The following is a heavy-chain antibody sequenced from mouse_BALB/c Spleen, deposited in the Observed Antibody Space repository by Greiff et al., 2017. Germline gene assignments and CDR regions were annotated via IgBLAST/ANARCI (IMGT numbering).Heavy chain of an antibody. CDR1: GYTFTSYW. Sequence: VQLQQSGAELAKPGASVKMSCKASGYTFTSYWMHWVKQRPGQGLEWIGYINPSTGYTEYNQKFKDKATLTADKSSSTAYMQLSSLTSEDSAVYYCARRGYYDDYVDYWGQGTTLTVSS. V-gene: IGHV1-7*01. D-gene: IGHD2-4*01. CDR2: INPSTGYT. J-gene: IGHJ2*01. CDR3: ARRGYYDDYVDY.